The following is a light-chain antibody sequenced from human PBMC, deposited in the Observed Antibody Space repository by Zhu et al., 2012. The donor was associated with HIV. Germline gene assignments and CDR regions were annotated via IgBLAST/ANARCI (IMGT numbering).Light chain of an antibody. CDR2: DTS. CDR1: QSVNSF. V-gene: IGKV3-11*01. J-gene: IGKJ4*01. Sequence: IVLTQSPATLSLSPGERATLSCRTSQSVNSFLARYQQKPGQAPRLLIYDTSKRAAGVPARFSGSGSGTDFTLTISSLEPEDFAVYYCHQRRNRPLTFGGGTRVEI. CDR3: HQRRNRPLT.